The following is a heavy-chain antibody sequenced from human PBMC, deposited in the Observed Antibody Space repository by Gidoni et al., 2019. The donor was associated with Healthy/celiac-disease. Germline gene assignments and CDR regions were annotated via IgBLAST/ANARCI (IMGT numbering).Heavy chain of an antibody. D-gene: IGHD2-2*01. CDR3: ARVGFEFVVVPAARGDYYYYYMDV. Sequence: QVQLQESGPGLVKPSQTLSLTCTVSGGSISSGGYYWSWIRQHPGKGLEWIGYIDYSGSTYYNPSLKSLVTISVDTSKNQFSLKLSSVTAADTAVYYCARVGFEFVVVPAARGDYYYYYMDVWGKGTTVTVSS. J-gene: IGHJ6*03. V-gene: IGHV4-31*01. CDR2: IDYSGST. CDR1: GGSISSGGYY.